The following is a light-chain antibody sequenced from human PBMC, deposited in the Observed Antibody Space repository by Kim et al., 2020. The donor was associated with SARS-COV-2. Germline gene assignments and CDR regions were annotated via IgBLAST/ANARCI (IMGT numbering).Light chain of an antibody. CDR1: QRVSKC. Sequence: SAAVGDRVNITCRDSQRVSKCLALYQQKAGKAAKPLIYAASSLEGGVPSTFSGRRSGTEFTLTINSLQPDDFATYCCQQYDSHPYTFGQGTKLEIK. V-gene: IGKV1-5*01. CDR3: QQYDSHPYT. J-gene: IGKJ2*01. CDR2: AAS.